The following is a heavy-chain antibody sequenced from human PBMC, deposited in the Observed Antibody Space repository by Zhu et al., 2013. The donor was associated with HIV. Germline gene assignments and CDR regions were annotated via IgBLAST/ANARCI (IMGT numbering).Heavy chain of an antibody. CDR3: ASLIAAVGTGGLVLRRPWYHYGMDV. Sequence: QAQLVQSGAEVKKPGSSVKVSCKASGDTFNSFAISWVRQAPGQGLEWMGGIIPIFGTANYAQRFQGRVTITADESTSTAYMEVSSLRSDDTAVFYCASLIAAVGTGGLVLRRPWYHYGMDVWGQGTTVTVSS. CDR2: IIPIFGTA. D-gene: IGHD6-13*01. V-gene: IGHV1-69*12. CDR1: GDTFNSFA. J-gene: IGHJ6*02.